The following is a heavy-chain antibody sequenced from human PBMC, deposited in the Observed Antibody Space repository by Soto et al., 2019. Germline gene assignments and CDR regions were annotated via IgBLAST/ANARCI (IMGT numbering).Heavy chain of an antibody. J-gene: IGHJ5*02. CDR3: AREVSGSSYEQWSPRGFDP. D-gene: IGHD6-19*01. CDR2: IYYSGST. CDR1: GGFVSSASYY. V-gene: IGHV4-31*03. Sequence: SETLSLTCTVSGGFVSSASYYWSWIRQHPGKGLEWIGYIYYSGSTYYNPSLKSRVTISVDTSKNQFSLKLSSVTAADTAVYYCAREVSGSSYEQWSPRGFDPWGQGTLVTVSS.